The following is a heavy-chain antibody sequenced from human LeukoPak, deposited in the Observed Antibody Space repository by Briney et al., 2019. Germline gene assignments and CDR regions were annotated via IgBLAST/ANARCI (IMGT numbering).Heavy chain of an antibody. J-gene: IGHJ4*02. Sequence: GGSLRLSCAASGFTFSDYHMSWIRQAPGKGLEWISHISGSGGTIYHADSVKGRFTIPRDNAKNSLYLQLSSLRADDTAVYYCARRYWHDYWGQGTLVTVSA. D-gene: IGHD2-15*01. CDR1: GFTFSDYH. CDR2: ISGSGGTI. V-gene: IGHV3-11*01. CDR3: ARRYWHDY.